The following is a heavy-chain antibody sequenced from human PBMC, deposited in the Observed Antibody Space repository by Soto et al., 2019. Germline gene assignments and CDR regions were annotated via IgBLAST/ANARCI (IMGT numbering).Heavy chain of an antibody. CDR3: VRDFGWYFRSGYMDV. V-gene: IGHV3-21*02. D-gene: IGHD3-3*01. J-gene: IGHJ6*03. CDR2: INEDSSYI. CDR1: GFDFSSYS. Sequence: EVQLVESGGGLVKPGGSLRLSCAASGFDFSSYSMNWVRQAPGKGLEWVSSINEDSSYIYYAHSLRGRFTISRDNAKESLSLQMHSRRAEDTAGYYCVRDFGWYFRSGYMDVWGDGATVTVSS.